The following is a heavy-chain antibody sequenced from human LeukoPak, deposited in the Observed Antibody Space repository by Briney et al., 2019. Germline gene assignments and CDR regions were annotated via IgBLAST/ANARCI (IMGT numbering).Heavy chain of an antibody. D-gene: IGHD3-3*01. V-gene: IGHV7-4-1*02. CDR2: INTNTGNP. Sequence: GASVKVSCKASEYTFTSYAMNWVRQAPRQGLEWMGWINTNTGNPTYAQGFTGRFVFSLDTSVSTAYLQISSLKAEDTAVYYCARGHWHYDFWSGYFGHSSQNFDYWGQGTLVTVSS. CDR1: EYTFTSYA. J-gene: IGHJ4*02. CDR3: ARGHWHYDFWSGYFGHSSQNFDY.